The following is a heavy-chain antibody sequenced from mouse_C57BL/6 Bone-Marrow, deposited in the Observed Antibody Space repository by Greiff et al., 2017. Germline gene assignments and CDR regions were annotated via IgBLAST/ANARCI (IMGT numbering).Heavy chain of an antibody. Sequence: VKLQESGPGLVQPSQSLSITCTVSGFSLTSYGVHWVRQSPGKGLEWLGVIWSGGSTDYNAAFISRLSISKDNSKSQVFFKMNSLQADDTAIYYCARERNYYGRDWYFDVWGTGTTVTVSS. CDR3: ARERNYYGRDWYFDV. CDR2: IWSGGST. D-gene: IGHD1-1*01. V-gene: IGHV2-2*01. J-gene: IGHJ1*03. CDR1: GFSLTSYG.